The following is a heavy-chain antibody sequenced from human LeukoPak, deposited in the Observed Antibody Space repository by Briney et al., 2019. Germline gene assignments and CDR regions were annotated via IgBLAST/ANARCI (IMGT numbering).Heavy chain of an antibody. D-gene: IGHD3-3*01. CDR3: ARGEYYDFRSATIRTDYYYYMDV. CDR1: GYTFTGYY. CDR2: INPNSGGT. V-gene: IGHV1-2*02. Sequence: AASVKASCKASGYTFTGYYMHWVRQAPGQGLEWMGWINPNSGGTNYAQKFQGRVTMTRDTSISTAYMELSGLRSDDTAVYYCARGEYYDFRSATIRTDYYYYMDVWGKGTTVTVSS. J-gene: IGHJ6*03.